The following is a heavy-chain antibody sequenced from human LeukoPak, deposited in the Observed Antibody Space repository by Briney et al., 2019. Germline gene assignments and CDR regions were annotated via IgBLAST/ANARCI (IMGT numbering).Heavy chain of an antibody. D-gene: IGHD3-10*01. CDR3: ARVTHYGSGSYRGSKSYYYMDV. Sequence: GGSLRLSCAASGFTFSDYIINWVRQAPGKGLEWVSSISSSNSYIYYADSVKGRFTISRDNAKNSLYLQMNSLRAEDTAVYYCARVTHYGSGSYRGSKSYYYMDVWGKGTTVTVSS. J-gene: IGHJ6*03. CDR1: GFTFSDYI. V-gene: IGHV3-21*01. CDR2: ISSSNSYI.